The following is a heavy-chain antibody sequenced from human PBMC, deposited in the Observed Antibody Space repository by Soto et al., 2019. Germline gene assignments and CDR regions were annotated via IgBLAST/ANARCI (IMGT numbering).Heavy chain of an antibody. J-gene: IGHJ3*02. V-gene: IGHV6-1*01. CDR2: TYYRSKYYN. CDR1: GDSVSSNSAA. CDR3: ARDVIVGTVTRGVFDI. Sequence: KQSQTLSLTCAISGDSVSSNSAAWNWIRQSPSRGLEWLGRTYYRSKYYNDYAVSVKSRKIINPDTSKNQFSLQLNFVTPEDTAVYYCARDVIVGTVTRGVFDIWGQGTMVTVSS. D-gene: IGHD1-26*01.